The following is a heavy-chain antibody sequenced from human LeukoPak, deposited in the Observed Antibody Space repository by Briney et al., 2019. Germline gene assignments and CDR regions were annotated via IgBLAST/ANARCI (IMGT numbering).Heavy chain of an antibody. Sequence: GASVKVSCKASGYTFTSYDINWVRQATGQGLEWMGWMNPNSGNTGYAQKFQGRVTITRNTSISTAYMELSSLRSEDTAVYYCARECRDDSSGYYQDHYHYYYYMDVWGKGTTVTVSS. CDR3: ARECRDDSSGYYQDHYHYYYYMDV. V-gene: IGHV1-8*03. CDR2: MNPNSGNT. J-gene: IGHJ6*03. CDR1: GYTFTSYD. D-gene: IGHD3-22*01.